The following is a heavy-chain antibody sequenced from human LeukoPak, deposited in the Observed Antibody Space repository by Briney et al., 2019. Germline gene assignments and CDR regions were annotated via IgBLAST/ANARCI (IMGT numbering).Heavy chain of an antibody. CDR3: ARDRLLSVSPPYFDY. V-gene: IGHV1-69*13. J-gene: IGHJ4*02. CDR1: GGTFSSYA. Sequence: GASVKVSCKASGGTFSSYAISWVRQAPGQGLEWMGGIIPIFGTAYYAQKFQGRVTITADESTSAAYMELSSLRSEDTAVYYCARDRLLSVSPPYFDYWGQGTLVTVSS. D-gene: IGHD2-15*01. CDR2: IIPIFGTA.